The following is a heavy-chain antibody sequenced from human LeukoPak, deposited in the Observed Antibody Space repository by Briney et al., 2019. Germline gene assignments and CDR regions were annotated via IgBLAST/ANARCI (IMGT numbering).Heavy chain of an antibody. Sequence: KASQTLSLTCTVSGGSISSGGYYWSWIRQHPGKGLEWIGYIYYSGSTYYNPSLKSRVTISVDTSKNQFSLKLSSVTAADTAVYYCARTGRYCSSTSCCYFDYWGQGTLVTVSS. D-gene: IGHD2-2*01. CDR1: GGSISSGGYY. V-gene: IGHV4-31*03. J-gene: IGHJ4*02. CDR2: IYYSGST. CDR3: ARTGRYCSSTSCCYFDY.